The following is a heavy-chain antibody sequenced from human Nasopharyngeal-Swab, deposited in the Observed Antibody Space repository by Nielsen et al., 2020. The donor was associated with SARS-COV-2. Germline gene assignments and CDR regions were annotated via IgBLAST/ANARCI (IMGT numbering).Heavy chain of an antibody. CDR3: ARQPSMVHYYYCGMDV. Sequence: WIRQPPGKGLEWIGNIYYSGSTHYSPSLKSRLTISVDTPKNQFSLKLSSVTAADTAVYYCARQPSMVHYYYCGMDVWGQGTTVTVSS. V-gene: IGHV4-39*01. D-gene: IGHD4/OR15-4a*01. J-gene: IGHJ6*02. CDR2: IYYSGST.